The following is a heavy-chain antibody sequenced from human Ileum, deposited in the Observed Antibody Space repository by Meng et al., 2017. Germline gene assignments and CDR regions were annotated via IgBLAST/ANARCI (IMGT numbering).Heavy chain of an antibody. CDR2: IKYDGSIK. CDR1: GFTFSRSW. CDR3: ARSDWFDP. V-gene: IGHV3-74*03. Sequence: EGHLVQSGGGVLQRGGSLILACTASGFTFSRSWMHWVRQVPGKGLVWVSRIKYDGSIKMYADFVKGRFTISRDNAKNTLYLQMNNLRAEDTAVYYCARSDWFDPWGQGTLVTVSS. J-gene: IGHJ5*02.